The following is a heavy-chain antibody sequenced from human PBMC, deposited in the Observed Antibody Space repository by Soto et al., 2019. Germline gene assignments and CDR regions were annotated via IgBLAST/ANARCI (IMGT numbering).Heavy chain of an antibody. CDR2: IRQDGSEK. V-gene: IGHV3-7*04. CDR1: GFTFSSNW. J-gene: IGHJ4*02. Sequence: EVQLVESWGNLVQPGGSLRLSCVGSGFTFSSNWMTWVRQAPGKGLEWVGNIRQDGSEKNYVDSVKGRFTISSDNAKNSLYLQMNRLRAEDTAVYYCAREIVVARGASYFDYWGPGTLVTVSS. D-gene: IGHD2-2*01. CDR3: AREIVVARGASYFDY.